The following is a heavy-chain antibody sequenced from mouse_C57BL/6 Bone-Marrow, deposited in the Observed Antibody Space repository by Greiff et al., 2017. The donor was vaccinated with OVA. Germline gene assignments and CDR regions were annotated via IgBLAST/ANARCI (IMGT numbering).Heavy chain of an antibody. Sequence: VQLQQSGAELVMPGASVKLSCKASGYTFTSYWMHWVKQRPGQGLEWIGEIDPSDSYTNYNQKFKGKSTLTVDKSSSTAYMQLSSLTSEDSAVYYCARYHGNYGAYWGQGTLVTVSA. CDR2: IDPSDSYT. D-gene: IGHD2-1*01. CDR3: ARYHGNYGAY. J-gene: IGHJ3*01. CDR1: GYTFTSYW. V-gene: IGHV1-69*01.